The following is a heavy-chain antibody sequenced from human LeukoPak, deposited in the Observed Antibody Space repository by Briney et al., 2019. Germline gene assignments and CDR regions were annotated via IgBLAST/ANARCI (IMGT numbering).Heavy chain of an antibody. Sequence: SEXXSLTCTVSGGSISSSSYYWGWVRQPPGKGLEWIGSIYYSGTTYYIPSLNSLVTISVDTSKNQFSLKLSSVTAADTAVYYYARPSIVGATRGAFDIWGQGTMVTVSS. CDR3: ARPSIVGATRGAFDI. CDR1: GGSISSSSYY. J-gene: IGHJ3*02. CDR2: IYYSGTT. D-gene: IGHD1-26*01. V-gene: IGHV4-39*01.